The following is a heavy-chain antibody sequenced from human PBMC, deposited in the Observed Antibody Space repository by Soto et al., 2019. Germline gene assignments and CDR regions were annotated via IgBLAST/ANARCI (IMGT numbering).Heavy chain of an antibody. D-gene: IGHD4-17*01. CDR1: AFTFSTYT. CDR2: ISPDASYI. CDR3: ARSYGDHRNFDY. J-gene: IGHJ4*02. V-gene: IGHV3-21*01. Sequence: GGSLRLSCAASAFTFSTYTLNWVRQAPGKGLEWVSSISPDASYIYYADSVKGRFTISRDNTKNSLFLQMSSLRAEDTAVYYCARSYGDHRNFDYWGQGTLVTVSS.